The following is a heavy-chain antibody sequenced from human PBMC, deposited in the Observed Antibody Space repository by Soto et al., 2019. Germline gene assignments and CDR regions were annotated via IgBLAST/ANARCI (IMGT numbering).Heavy chain of an antibody. J-gene: IGHJ6*02. CDR3: ARIFYHLLEAYYYGMDV. CDR1: GYTFTDYA. Sequence: QVQLVQSGAEVKKPGASVKVSCKPSGYTFTDYALSWVRQAPGQGLEWMGWLNTYNGNTKHAQNFQGRVTMTTDTSTTTAYMELRSLTSDDTAVYYCARIFYHLLEAYYYGMDVWGQGTTVTVSS. CDR2: LNTYNGNT. V-gene: IGHV1-18*04. D-gene: IGHD2-2*01.